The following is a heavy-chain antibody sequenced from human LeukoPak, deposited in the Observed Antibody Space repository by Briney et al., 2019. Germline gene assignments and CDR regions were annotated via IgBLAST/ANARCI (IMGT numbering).Heavy chain of an antibody. CDR1: GYTFTSYD. V-gene: IGHV1-18*01. D-gene: IGHD2-15*01. CDR2: ISAYNRNT. CDR3: GREDCSGGSCYSGYY. Sequence: ASVKVSCKASGYTFTSYDFSWVRQAPGQGLEWMGWISAYNRNTKYAQRFQGRVTMTTDTSTSTAYMELRSLTSDDTAVYFCGREDCSGGSCYSGYYWGQGTLVTVSS. J-gene: IGHJ4*02.